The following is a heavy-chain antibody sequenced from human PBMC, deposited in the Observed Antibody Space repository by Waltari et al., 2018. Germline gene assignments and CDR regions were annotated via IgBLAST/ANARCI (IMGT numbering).Heavy chain of an antibody. CDR1: GVPISDPGSG. D-gene: IGHD1-1*01. V-gene: IGHV4-39*02. CDR3: ARLSAALDDFYFYDY. J-gene: IGHJ4*02. Sequence: QLQLQLSGPGLVKPSETLSLTCTVPGVPISDPGSGWGWIRQSPGRGLESIGHFCHGGKTYYTPSLRNRLSMSEDTSKRHFSLKVSSMSAPDTAVYYCARLSAALDDFYFYDYWGLGIPVTVSS. CDR2: FCHGGKT.